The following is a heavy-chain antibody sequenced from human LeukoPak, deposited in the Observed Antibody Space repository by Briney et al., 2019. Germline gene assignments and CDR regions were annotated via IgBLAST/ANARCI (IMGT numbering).Heavy chain of an antibody. CDR2: IKQDGSEK. J-gene: IGHJ6*02. D-gene: IGHD2-21*01. V-gene: IGHV3-7*01. CDR1: GFTFSSYW. CDR3: ARYCGGDCYGMDV. Sequence: PGGSLRLSCTASGFTFSSYWMSWVRQAPGKGLEWVANIKQDGSEKDYVDPVKGRFSISRDNAKNSLYLQMNSLRVEDTAVYYCARYCGGDCYGMDVWGQGTTVTVSS.